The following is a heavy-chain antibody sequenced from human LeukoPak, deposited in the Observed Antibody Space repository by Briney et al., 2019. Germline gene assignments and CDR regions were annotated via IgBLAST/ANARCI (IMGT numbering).Heavy chain of an antibody. CDR1: GGSISGYY. J-gene: IGHJ4*02. V-gene: IGHV4-4*07. CDR3: GRGDFGDSDVFRL. D-gene: IGHD4-17*01. CDR2: IYISGRT. Sequence: SETLSLTCTISGGSISGYYWSWLRQPAGKGREWSGRIYISGRTTYNPSLESRVTMSVDTSKNRFSLNLRSVTAADTAVYYCGRGDFGDSDVFRLWGQGTLVSVSS.